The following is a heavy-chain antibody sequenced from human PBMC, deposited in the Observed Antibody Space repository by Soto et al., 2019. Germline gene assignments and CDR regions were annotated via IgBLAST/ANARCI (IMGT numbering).Heavy chain of an antibody. J-gene: IGHJ4*02. CDR2: ISPIFGTA. CDR1: GGTFSSYA. V-gene: IGHV1-69*12. Sequence: QVQLVQSGAEVKKPGSSVKVSCKASGGTFSSYAISWVRQVPGQGLEWMGGISPIFGTANYAQKFQGRVTIHAEESKSTAYMELRSLRSEDTAVYYCASPGYYGSGSHYWGQGTLVTVSS. CDR3: ASPGYYGSGSHY. D-gene: IGHD3-10*01.